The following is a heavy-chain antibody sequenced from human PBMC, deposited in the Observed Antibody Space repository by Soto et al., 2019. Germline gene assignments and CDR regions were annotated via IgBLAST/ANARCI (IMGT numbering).Heavy chain of an antibody. CDR2: ISGIVGST. Sequence: WGSLRLSCAASGFTFSSYAMSWVRQAPGKGLEWVSAISGIVGSTYYADSVKGRFTISRDNSKNTLYLQMNSLRAEDTAVYYCARRSSGWYFDYWGQGTLVTVSS. D-gene: IGHD6-19*01. CDR3: ARRSSGWYFDY. V-gene: IGHV3-23*01. CDR1: GFTFSSYA. J-gene: IGHJ4*02.